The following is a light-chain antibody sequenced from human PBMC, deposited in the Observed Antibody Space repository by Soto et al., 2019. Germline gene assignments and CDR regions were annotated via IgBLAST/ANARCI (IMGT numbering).Light chain of an antibody. V-gene: IGKV3-20*01. CDR3: NHDGSPPPIT. CDR1: QSVSSSY. CDR2: GAS. J-gene: IGKJ5*01. Sequence: ESVLTQSPGTLSLSPGERATLSCRASQSVSSSYLDWYQQKPGQAPRLLIYGASSRATGIPDRFSGSGSGTDFTLTISRLEPEDVAVYYSNHDGSPPPITFGQGTRLELK.